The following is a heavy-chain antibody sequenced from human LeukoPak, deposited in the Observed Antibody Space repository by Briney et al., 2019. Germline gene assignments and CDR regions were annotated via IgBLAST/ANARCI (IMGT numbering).Heavy chain of an antibody. V-gene: IGHV3-30-3*01. CDR2: ISYDGSNK. D-gene: IGHD1-1*01. CDR1: GFTFSSYA. CDR3: AKEGNGAFGI. Sequence: GRSLRLSCAASGFTFSSYAMHWVRQAPGKGLEWVAVISYDGSNKYYADSVKGRFTISRDNSKNTLYLQMNSLRAEDTAVYYCAKEGNGAFGIWGQGTMVTVSS. J-gene: IGHJ3*02.